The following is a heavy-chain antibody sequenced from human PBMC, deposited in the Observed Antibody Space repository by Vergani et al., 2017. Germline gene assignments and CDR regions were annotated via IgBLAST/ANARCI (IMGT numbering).Heavy chain of an antibody. CDR3: ARETRDTPSSLDY. D-gene: IGHD5-24*01. V-gene: IGHV3-33*01. J-gene: IGHJ4*02. Sequence: QVQLVESGGGVVQPGRSLRLSCTPSSFKFSDYVMHCFRQAPGRGLEWVSMTWYEGNNNYYADSVKGRFTISKDISKNTLYLQMNSLRGDDTAVYYCARETRDTPSSLDYWGQGTLVTVSS. CDR2: TWYEGNNN. CDR1: SFKFSDYV.